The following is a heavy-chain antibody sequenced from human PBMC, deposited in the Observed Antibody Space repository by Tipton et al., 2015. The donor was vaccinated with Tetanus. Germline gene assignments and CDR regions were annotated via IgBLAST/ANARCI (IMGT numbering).Heavy chain of an antibody. CDR2: INPSGGST. CDR1: GYSFSSYY. D-gene: IGHD1-26*01. CDR3: ARDVSHSDSSWWFVP. Sequence: QLVQSGAEVKKPGASVKISCKASGYSFSSYYMHWVRQAPGQGLEWMGIINPSGGSTNYAQKFQGRVTMSRDTSTSSDYMELSSLRSEDTAIYYCARDVSHSDSSWWFVPWGQGTLVTVSS. J-gene: IGHJ5*02. V-gene: IGHV1-46*01.